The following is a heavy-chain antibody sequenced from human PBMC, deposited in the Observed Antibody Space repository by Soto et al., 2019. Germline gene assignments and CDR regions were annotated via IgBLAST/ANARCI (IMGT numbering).Heavy chain of an antibody. Sequence: EVQLLESGGGLVQPGGSLRLSCAASGFTFSSYAMSWVRQAPGKGLEWVSAVSGGGRSTYYADAVKGRFTISRDNSKSTLYLQMNSLSAEDTTVYYCARGSGGFRPYYFDYWGQGTLVTVSS. CDR2: VSGGGRST. CDR3: ARGSGGFRPYYFDY. V-gene: IGHV3-23*01. D-gene: IGHD2-15*01. CDR1: GFTFSSYA. J-gene: IGHJ4*02.